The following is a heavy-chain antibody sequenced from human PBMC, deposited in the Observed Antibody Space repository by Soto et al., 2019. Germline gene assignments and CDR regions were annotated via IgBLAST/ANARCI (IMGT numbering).Heavy chain of an antibody. CDR2: IYWRGTQ. V-gene: IGHV2-5*05. J-gene: IGHJ4*02. Sequence: QITLQESGPSVVKPTQTLTLTCSFSGFSFNDSGVAVGSVRQTPSKALERLGLIYWRGTQRYGPSLDTRVTITKDSSKNQVVLTMSNMAPVDTGTYFCIHRGEGRRHFDYWGQGALVTVSS. D-gene: IGHD2-15*01. CDR1: GFSFNDSGVA. CDR3: IHRGEGRRHFDY.